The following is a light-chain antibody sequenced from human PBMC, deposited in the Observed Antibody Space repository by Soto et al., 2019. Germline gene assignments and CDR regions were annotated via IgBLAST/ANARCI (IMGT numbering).Light chain of an antibody. J-gene: IGKJ1*01. Sequence: DIQMTQSPSTLSASVGDRLTITCRASQSISSWLAWYQQKPGKAPKLLIFDASSLESGVPSRFSGSGSWTEFTLTISSLQPDDFATYYCQQYETFSGTFGPGTKVDIK. V-gene: IGKV1-5*01. CDR2: DAS. CDR3: QQYETFSGT. CDR1: QSISSW.